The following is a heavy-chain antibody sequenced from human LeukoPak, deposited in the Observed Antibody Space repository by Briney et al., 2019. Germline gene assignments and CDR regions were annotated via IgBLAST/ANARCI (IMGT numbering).Heavy chain of an antibody. J-gene: IGHJ4*02. CDR2: VIPTLGIA. V-gene: IGHV1-69*04. CDR3: ARKDGDY. Sequence: GSSVTVSCTASGGTFSNYAITWVRQAPGRGREWVGRVIPTLGIATYAQKFQGRVTISADKITSTAYIEVSSLRSDDTAVYYCARKDGDYWGRGTLVTVSS. CDR1: GGTFSNYA.